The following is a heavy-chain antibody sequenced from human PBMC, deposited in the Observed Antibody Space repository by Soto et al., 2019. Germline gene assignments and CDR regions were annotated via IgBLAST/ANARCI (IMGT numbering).Heavy chain of an antibody. CDR2: ISSSGSTI. V-gene: IGHV3-11*01. CDR1: GFTFSDYY. J-gene: IGHJ4*02. D-gene: IGHD3-9*01. Sequence: QVQLVESGGGLVKPGGSLRISCAASGFTFSDYYMSWIRQAPGKGLEWVSYISSSGSTIYYADSVKGRFTISRDNAKNSLYLQMKSLRAEDTSVYYCARRYFDWSPDDYWGQGTLVTVSS. CDR3: ARRYFDWSPDDY.